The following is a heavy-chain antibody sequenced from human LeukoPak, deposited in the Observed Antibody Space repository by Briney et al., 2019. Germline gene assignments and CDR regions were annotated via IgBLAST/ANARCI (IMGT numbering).Heavy chain of an antibody. Sequence: GGSLRLSCAASGFTFDNYVMAWFRQAPGKGLEWVSTISAVFANTYSADSVKGRFTISRDNSKNTLYLQMNSLRAEDTAVYYCAKEAYGDYHPVVDYWGQGTLVTVSS. CDR3: AKEAYGDYHPVVDY. J-gene: IGHJ4*02. V-gene: IGHV3-23*01. CDR1: GFTFDNYV. CDR2: ISAVFANT. D-gene: IGHD4-17*01.